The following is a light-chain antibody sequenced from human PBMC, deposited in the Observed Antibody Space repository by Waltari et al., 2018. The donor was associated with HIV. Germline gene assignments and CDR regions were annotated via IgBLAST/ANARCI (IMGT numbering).Light chain of an antibody. V-gene: IGLV1-44*01. CDR3: TAWDDRLDGQGV. J-gene: IGLJ3*02. CDR2: NDK. Sequence: QSVLTQPPSASGTPGQRVTISCSGTRSNIGTNTVNWYQIIPGTAPKLLIYNDKKRQTGTPDGVPGSRSGPSASLARSCHQSEVEAEYYGTAWDDRLDGQGVLGGGTTLAVL. CDR1: RSNIGTNT.